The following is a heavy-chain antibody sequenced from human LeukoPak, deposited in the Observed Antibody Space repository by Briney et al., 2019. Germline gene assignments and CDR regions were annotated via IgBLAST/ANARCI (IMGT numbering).Heavy chain of an antibody. V-gene: IGHV3-48*04. CDR1: GFTFSSYS. Sequence: PGGSLRLSCAASGFTFSSYSMNWVRQAPGKGLEWVSYISSSSSTIYYADSVEGRFTISRDNAKNSLYLQMNSLRAEDTAVYYCAREDGLSYYDILTGYLDYWGQGTLVTVSS. D-gene: IGHD3-9*01. J-gene: IGHJ4*02. CDR3: AREDGLSYYDILTGYLDY. CDR2: ISSSSSTI.